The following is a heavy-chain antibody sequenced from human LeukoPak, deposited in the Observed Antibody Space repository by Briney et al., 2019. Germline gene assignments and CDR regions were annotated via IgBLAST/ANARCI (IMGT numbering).Heavy chain of an antibody. V-gene: IGHV5-51*01. D-gene: IGHD4-17*01. CDR2: IYPGDSDT. Sequence: GESLKISCKGSGNSFSNYWIGWVRQLPGRGLEWMGIIYPGDSDTRYSPSFQGQVTISADKSISTAYLQWSSLKASDTAMYYCARTNDYGDPSGDYWGQGTLVTVSS. CDR1: GNSFSNYW. J-gene: IGHJ4*02. CDR3: ARTNDYGDPSGDY.